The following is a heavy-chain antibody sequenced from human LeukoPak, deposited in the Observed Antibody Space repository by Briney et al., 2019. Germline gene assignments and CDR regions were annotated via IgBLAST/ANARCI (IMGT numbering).Heavy chain of an antibody. Sequence: GGSLRLSCGASGFTFSIYAMSWVRQAPGKGLEWVSTISGSGGSTYYADSVKGRFTISRDNSKNTLYLQMNSLRAEDTAVYYCAKVPLTERSSFIDYWGQGTLVTVSS. J-gene: IGHJ4*02. D-gene: IGHD6-13*01. CDR3: AKVPLTERSSFIDY. CDR2: ISGSGGST. CDR1: GFTFSIYA. V-gene: IGHV3-23*01.